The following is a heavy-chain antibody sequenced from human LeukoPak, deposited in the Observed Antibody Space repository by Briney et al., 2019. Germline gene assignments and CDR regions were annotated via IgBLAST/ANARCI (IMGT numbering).Heavy chain of an antibody. Sequence: SETLSLTCTVSGGSISNYYWSWIRQPPGKGLEWIGYISYIGSTKYNPSLKSRVTISEDTSKKQFSLKLSSVTAADAAVYYCARTLYDSSGYLDAFDIWGQGTMVTVSS. CDR2: ISYIGST. D-gene: IGHD3-22*01. CDR3: ARTLYDSSGYLDAFDI. J-gene: IGHJ3*02. CDR1: GGSISNYY. V-gene: IGHV4-59*08.